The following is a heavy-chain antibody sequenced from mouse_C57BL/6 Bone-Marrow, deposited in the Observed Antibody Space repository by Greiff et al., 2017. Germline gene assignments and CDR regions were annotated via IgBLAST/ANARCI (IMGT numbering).Heavy chain of an antibody. Sequence: VQLQQPGSELVQPGASVKLSCKASVYTFTSSWMHWVKQRPGQGLAWIGMIHPNSGSTNYNEKFKSKATLTVDKSFSTAYMQLSSLTSEDSAVYYCARDYYGSRRDYFDYWGQGTTLTVCS. CDR2: IHPNSGST. V-gene: IGHV1-64*01. J-gene: IGHJ2*01. D-gene: IGHD1-1*01. CDR1: VYTFTSSW. CDR3: ARDYYGSRRDYFDY.